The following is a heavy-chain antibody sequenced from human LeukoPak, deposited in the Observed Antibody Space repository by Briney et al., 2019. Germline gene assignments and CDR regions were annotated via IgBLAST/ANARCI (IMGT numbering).Heavy chain of an antibody. CDR3: AKETSITGAGDF. CDR1: GFTFSSYW. CDR2: INSDGSGT. D-gene: IGHD1-20*01. Sequence: GGSLRLSCAAFGFTFSSYWMHWARQAPGKGLVWVSRINSDGSGTSYADSVKGRFTISRDNAKNTLYLQMNSLRAEDTAVYYCAKETSITGAGDFWGQGALVTVSS. V-gene: IGHV3-74*01. J-gene: IGHJ4*02.